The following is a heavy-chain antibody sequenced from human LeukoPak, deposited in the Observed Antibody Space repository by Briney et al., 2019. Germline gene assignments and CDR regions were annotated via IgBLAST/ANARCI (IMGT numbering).Heavy chain of an antibody. J-gene: IGHJ4*02. CDR2: ISSSNSYI. Sequence: GGSLRLSCAASGFTFSSYSMNWVRQAPGKGLEWVSSISSSNSYIYYADSVKGRFTISRENAKNSLYLKMNSLRAEDTAVYYCARFSGAAAVDLCDYWGQGTLVTVPS. CDR1: GFTFSSYS. V-gene: IGHV3-21*01. CDR3: ARFSGAAAVDLCDY. D-gene: IGHD6-13*01.